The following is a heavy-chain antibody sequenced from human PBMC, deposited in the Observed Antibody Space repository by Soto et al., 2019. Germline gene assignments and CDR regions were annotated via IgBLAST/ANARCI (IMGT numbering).Heavy chain of an antibody. D-gene: IGHD4-4*01. V-gene: IGHV1-69*08. J-gene: IGHJ5*02. Sequence: SVKVSCKASGGTFNKNIVSCVRQAPGQGLEWMGRIIPIYGTANYAEKFQGRVTISADKFTGTAYMELTGLRSDDTAVYYCAGDPDSHYNDSHASSYPWGQGTLVTVSS. CDR3: AGDPDSHYNDSHASSYP. CDR2: IIPIYGTA. CDR1: GGTFNKNI.